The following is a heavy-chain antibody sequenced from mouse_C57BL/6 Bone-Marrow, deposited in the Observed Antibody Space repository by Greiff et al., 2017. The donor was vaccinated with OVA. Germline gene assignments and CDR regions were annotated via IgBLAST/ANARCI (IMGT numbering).Heavy chain of an antibody. D-gene: IGHD2-5*01. CDR1: GFNIKDYY. V-gene: IGHV14-2*01. J-gene: IGHJ1*03. Sequence: EVQLQQSGAELVKPGASVKLSCTASGFNIKDYYMHWVKQRTEQGLEWIGRIDPEDGEPKSAPKFQGTATITADTSSNTAYMQLSSLTSEDTAVYYCAIEDYSNYHWYFDVWGTGTTVTVSS. CDR2: IDPEDGEP. CDR3: AIEDYSNYHWYFDV.